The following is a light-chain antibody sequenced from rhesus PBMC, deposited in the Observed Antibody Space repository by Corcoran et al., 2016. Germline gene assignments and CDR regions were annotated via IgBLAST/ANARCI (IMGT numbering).Light chain of an antibody. Sequence: DIQMTQSPSSLSASVGDKVTITCRASQGISSWLAWYQQKPGKAPKLLIYKASSLQSGVPSRFSGSGSGTDFTLTIISLQPEDFVTYYCLQYSSSPWTFGQGTKVEIK. CDR1: QGISSW. CDR3: LQYSSSPWT. V-gene: IGKV1-22*01. CDR2: KAS. J-gene: IGKJ1*01.